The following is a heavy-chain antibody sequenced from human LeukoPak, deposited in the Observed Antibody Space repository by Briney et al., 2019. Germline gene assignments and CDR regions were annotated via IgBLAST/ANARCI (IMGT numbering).Heavy chain of an antibody. CDR2: IYYSGST. CDR1: GDSISSYY. CDR3: ARWVYSSSSYDY. Sequence: SETLSLTCIVSGDSISSYYWSWIRQHPGKGLEWLGYIYYSGSTYYNPSLKSRVTISVDTSKNQFSLKLSSVTAADTAVYYCARWVYSSSSYDYWGQGTLVTVSS. D-gene: IGHD6-6*01. V-gene: IGHV4-31*03. J-gene: IGHJ4*02.